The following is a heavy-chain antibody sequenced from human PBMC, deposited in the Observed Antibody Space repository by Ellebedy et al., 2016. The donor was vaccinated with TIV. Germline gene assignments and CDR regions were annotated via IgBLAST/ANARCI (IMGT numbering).Heavy chain of an antibody. Sequence: PGGSLRLSCVDSGPIFSHNWMSWVRQAPGKWLEWVAKINPLGSQKSYVDSVKGRFTISRDNAENSLFLEMNSLRVEDTAVYYCAAEAWWRLDSWGQGTLVTVSS. CDR1: GPIFSHNW. CDR3: AAEAWWRLDS. CDR2: INPLGSQK. D-gene: IGHD2-15*01. V-gene: IGHV3-7*01. J-gene: IGHJ4*02.